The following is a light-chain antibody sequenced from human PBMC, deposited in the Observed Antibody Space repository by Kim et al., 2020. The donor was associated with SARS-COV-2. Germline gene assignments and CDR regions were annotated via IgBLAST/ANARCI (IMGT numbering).Light chain of an antibody. CDR2: GNS. CDR3: QSYDSSLSGYVV. CDR1: SSSIGAGYA. J-gene: IGLJ2*01. Sequence: VTISCTGSSSSIGAGYAVHWYQQLPGTAPKLLIYGNSNRPSGVPDRFSGSKSGTSASLAITGLQAEDEADYYCQSYDSSLSGYVVFGGGTQLTVL. V-gene: IGLV1-40*01.